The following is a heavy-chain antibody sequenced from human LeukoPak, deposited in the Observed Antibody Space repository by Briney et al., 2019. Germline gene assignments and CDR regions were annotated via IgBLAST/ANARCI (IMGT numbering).Heavy chain of an antibody. CDR3: ARGRGKYPIDY. V-gene: IGHV4-34*01. CDR1: GGSFSGYY. CDR2: INHSGST. J-gene: IGHJ4*02. D-gene: IGHD2/OR15-2a*01. Sequence: SETLSLTCAVYGGSFSGYYWSWIRQPPGKGLEWIGEINHSGSTNYNPSLKSRVTISVDTSKNQFSLKLSSVTAADTAVYYCARGRGKYPIDYWGQGTPVTVSS.